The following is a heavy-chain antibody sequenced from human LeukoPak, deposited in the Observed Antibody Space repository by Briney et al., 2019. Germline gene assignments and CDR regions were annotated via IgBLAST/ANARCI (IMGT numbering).Heavy chain of an antibody. CDR1: GFTFDDYA. D-gene: IGHD6-13*01. Sequence: GGSLRLSCAASGFTFDDYAMHWVRQAPGKGLEWVSGISWNSGSIGYADSVKGRFTISRDNAKNSLYLQMNSLRAEDTALYYCAEDPSSSFEWHFDYWGQGTLVTVSS. CDR2: ISWNSGSI. V-gene: IGHV3-9*01. J-gene: IGHJ4*02. CDR3: AEDPSSSFEWHFDY.